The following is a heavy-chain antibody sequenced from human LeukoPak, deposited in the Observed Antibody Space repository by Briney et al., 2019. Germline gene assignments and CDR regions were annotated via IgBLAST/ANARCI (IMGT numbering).Heavy chain of an antibody. CDR2: IYPGDSDT. CDR3: ARQGAAGKYYYYYMDV. J-gene: IGHJ6*03. CDR1: YW. Sequence: YWSWIRQPPGKGLEWIGYIYPGDSDTRYSPSFQGQVTISADKSISTAYLQWSSLKASDTAIYYCARQGAAGKYYYYYMDVWGKGTTVTVSS. V-gene: IGHV5-51*01. D-gene: IGHD6-13*01.